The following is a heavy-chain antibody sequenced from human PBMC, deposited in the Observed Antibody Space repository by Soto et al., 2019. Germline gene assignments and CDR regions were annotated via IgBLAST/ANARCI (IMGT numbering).Heavy chain of an antibody. CDR3: AKFLGTVYTWFDP. D-gene: IGHD3-3*01. CDR1: GYTFSEYA. V-gene: IGHV3-23*01. J-gene: IGHJ5*02. CDR2: IGGAGSNM. Sequence: GGSLRLSCAASGYTFSEYAMTWVRQAPGKGLEWVSVIGGAGSNMYYADSVEGRFTVSRDDSKNTLYLRMDSLRVEDTAVYYCAKFLGTVYTWFDPWGQGTLVTVSS.